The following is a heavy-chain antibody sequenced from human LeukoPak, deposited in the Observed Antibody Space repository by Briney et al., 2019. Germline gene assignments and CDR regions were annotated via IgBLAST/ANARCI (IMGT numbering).Heavy chain of an antibody. D-gene: IGHD5-24*01. CDR2: MNPNSGNT. CDR3: ARGRIEMATNYYYYYMDV. J-gene: IGHJ6*03. Sequence: ASLKVSCKASGYTFTSYAINWVRQATGQGLEWMGWMNPNSGNTGHAKKFQGRVTMTRNTSTSTAYMELSSLRSEDTAVYYCARGRIEMATNYYYYYMDVWGQGTTVTVSS. CDR1: GYTFTSYA. V-gene: IGHV1-8*01.